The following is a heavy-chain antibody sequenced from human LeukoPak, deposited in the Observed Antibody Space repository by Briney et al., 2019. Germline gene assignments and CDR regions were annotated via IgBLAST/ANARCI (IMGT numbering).Heavy chain of an antibody. CDR1: GYSISSGYY. D-gene: IGHD1-26*01. V-gene: IGHV4-38-2*01. Sequence: PSETLSLTCAVSGYSISSGYYWGWIRQPPGKGLEWIGSIYHSGSAYYNPSLKSRVTISVDTSTNQFSLKLSSVTAADTAVYYCARGGGVGATYDYWGQGTLVTVYS. CDR2: IYHSGSA. CDR3: ARGGGVGATYDY. J-gene: IGHJ4*02.